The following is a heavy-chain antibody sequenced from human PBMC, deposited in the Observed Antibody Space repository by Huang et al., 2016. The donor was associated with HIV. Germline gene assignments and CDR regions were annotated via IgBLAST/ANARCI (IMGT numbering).Heavy chain of an antibody. J-gene: IGHJ4*02. Sequence: QVQLQQWGAGLLKPSETLSLTCAVYGGSFTGYCWSWFRQPPGQGLEWIGEIDHSGSTNYNPSLKSRVTMSVDTSKNQFSLKLISVTAADTAMYYWASGPHSARTLDFWGQGTLVTVSS. CDR1: GGSFTGYC. D-gene: IGHD6-6*01. CDR2: IDHSGST. CDR3: ASGPHSARTLDF. V-gene: IGHV4-34*01.